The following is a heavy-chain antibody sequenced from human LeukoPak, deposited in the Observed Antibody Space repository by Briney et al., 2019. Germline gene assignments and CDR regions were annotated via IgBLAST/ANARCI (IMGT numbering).Heavy chain of an antibody. J-gene: IGHJ4*02. CDR3: ATQRGSYLWGTDFDY. Sequence: ASVKVFCKASGYTFTGYYMHWVRQPPAQGLEGMGWINPHSGDTKYAQKFQGRVTMTRDTSIGTAYMELSRLRSDDTAVYYCATQRGSYLWGTDFDYWGQGTLVTVSS. CDR1: GYTFTGYY. V-gene: IGHV1-2*02. D-gene: IGHD3-16*01. CDR2: INPHSGDT.